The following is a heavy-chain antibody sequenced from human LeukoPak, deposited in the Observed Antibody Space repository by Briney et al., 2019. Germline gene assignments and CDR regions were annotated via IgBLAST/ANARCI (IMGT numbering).Heavy chain of an antibody. CDR3: AKGTAVAGTGDAFDI. V-gene: IGHV3-23*01. Sequence: GGSLRLSCAASGFTFDDYAMHWVRQAPGKGLEWVSAISGSGGSTYYADSVKGRFTISRDNSKNTLYLQMNSLRAEDTAVYYCAKGTAVAGTGDAFDIWGQGTMVTVSS. CDR2: ISGSGGST. J-gene: IGHJ3*02. CDR1: GFTFDDYA. D-gene: IGHD6-19*01.